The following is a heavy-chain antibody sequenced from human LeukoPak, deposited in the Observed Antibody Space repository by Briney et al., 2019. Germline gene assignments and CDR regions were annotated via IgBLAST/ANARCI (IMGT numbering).Heavy chain of an antibody. CDR3: ARDEGHTVTNEYFQN. Sequence: GGSLRLSCAASGVSFISYGMSWVRQAPGKGLEWVASISSGSGYIFYGDSAKGRFTISRDNAKDSLFLQMNSLTVEDTAVYYCARDEGHTVTNEYFQNWGQGTLVTVSS. D-gene: IGHD4-11*01. CDR1: GVSFISYG. CDR2: ISSGSGYI. V-gene: IGHV3-21*01. J-gene: IGHJ1*01.